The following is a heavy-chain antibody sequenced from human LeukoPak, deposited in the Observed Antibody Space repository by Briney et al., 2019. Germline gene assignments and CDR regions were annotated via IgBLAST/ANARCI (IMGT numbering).Heavy chain of an antibody. CDR2: ISYDGSNK. CDR3: ARVRWLQLRGPFDY. Sequence: GRSLRLSCAASGFTSSSYAMHWVRQAPGKGLEWVAVISYDGSNKYYADSVKGRFTISRDNSKNTLYLQMNSLRAEDTAVYYCARVRWLQLRGPFDYWGQGTLVTVSS. D-gene: IGHD5-24*01. J-gene: IGHJ4*02. V-gene: IGHV3-30*04. CDR1: GFTSSSYA.